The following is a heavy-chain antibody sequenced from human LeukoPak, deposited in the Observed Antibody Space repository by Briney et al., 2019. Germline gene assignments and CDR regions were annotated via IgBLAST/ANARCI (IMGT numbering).Heavy chain of an antibody. CDR3: AKAQSYYYDTSGYYCYFDY. Sequence: PGGSLRLSCAASGVTFSSYAMSWVRQAPGKGLEWVAGISGSGGATYHADSVKGRFTIYRENAKKTLHLQMNSLRAEDTAIYYCAKAQSYYYDTSGYYCYFDYWGQGTLVTVSS. CDR1: GVTFSSYA. CDR2: ISGSGGAT. V-gene: IGHV3-23*01. D-gene: IGHD3-22*01. J-gene: IGHJ4*02.